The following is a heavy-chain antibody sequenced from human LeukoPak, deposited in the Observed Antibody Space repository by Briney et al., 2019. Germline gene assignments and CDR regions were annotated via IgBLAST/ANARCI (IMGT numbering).Heavy chain of an antibody. V-gene: IGHV3-74*01. J-gene: IGHJ4*02. CDR2: INSDGSSI. CDR3: AREDGGNYLDY. D-gene: IGHD4-23*01. Sequence: PGGSLRLSCAASGFTFSSYWMHWVRQAPGKGLVWVSRINSDGSSISYADSVKGRFTISRDNAKNTLYLQMNSLRAEDTAVYYCAREDGGNYLDYWGQGTLVTVSS. CDR1: GFTFSSYW.